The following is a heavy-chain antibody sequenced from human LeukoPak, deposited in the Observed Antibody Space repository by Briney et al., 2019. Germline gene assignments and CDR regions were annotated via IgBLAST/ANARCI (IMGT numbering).Heavy chain of an antibody. CDR2: ISGRGDGT. Sequence: GGSLRLSCAASGFTFSSFAISWVRQGPGKGLEWVASISGRGDGTSYADSVKGRFTISRDNTKNTLYLQMNSLRAEDTAVYYCAKAEYCSSTSCYAFDVWGQGTMVTVSS. V-gene: IGHV3-23*01. CDR1: GFTFSSFA. CDR3: AKAEYCSSTSCYAFDV. J-gene: IGHJ3*01. D-gene: IGHD2-2*01.